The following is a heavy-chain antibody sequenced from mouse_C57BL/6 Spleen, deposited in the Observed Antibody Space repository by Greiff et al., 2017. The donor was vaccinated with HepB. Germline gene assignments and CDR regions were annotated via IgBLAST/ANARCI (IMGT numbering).Heavy chain of an antibody. J-gene: IGHJ1*03. D-gene: IGHD1-1*01. CDR2: ISSGGSYT. Sequence: EVKVVESGGDLVKPGGSLKLSCAASGFTFSSYGMSWVRQTPDKRLEWVATISSGGSYTYYPDSVKGRFTISRDNAKNTLYLQMSSLKSEDTAMYYCARHGYYYYGSSLLYWYFDVWGTGTTVTVSS. CDR3: ARHGYYYYGSSLLYWYFDV. CDR1: GFTFSSYG. V-gene: IGHV5-6*01.